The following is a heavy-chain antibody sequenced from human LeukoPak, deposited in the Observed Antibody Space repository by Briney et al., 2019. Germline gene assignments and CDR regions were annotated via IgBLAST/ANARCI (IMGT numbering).Heavy chain of an antibody. J-gene: IGHJ3*02. CDR3: ARDNGGAYYFDTSAYYHNDAFDI. CDR2: TSARNGNI. D-gene: IGHD3-22*01. V-gene: IGHV1-18*01. CDR1: GYTFTSFG. Sequence: GASVKVSCKASGYTFTSFGISWLRQAPGQGLEWMGWTSARNGNINYAQRFQGRVTMTTDTSTSTAYMELRSLRSDDTAVYYCARDNGGAYYFDTSAYYHNDAFDIWGQGTMVTVSS.